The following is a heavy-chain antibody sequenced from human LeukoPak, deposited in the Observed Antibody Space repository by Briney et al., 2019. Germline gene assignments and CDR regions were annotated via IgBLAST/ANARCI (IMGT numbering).Heavy chain of an antibody. CDR2: ISFDGNNK. CDR1: GFTFSSYG. J-gene: IGHJ4*02. CDR3: AKVAADMGVLDY. V-gene: IGHV3-30*18. D-gene: IGHD2-15*01. Sequence: GRSLRLSCAASGFTFSSYGMHWVRQAPGKGLEWVTVISFDGNNKYSADSVKGRFTISRDNSKNTLYLQMNSLRADDTAMYYCAKVAADMGVLDYWGQGALVTVSS.